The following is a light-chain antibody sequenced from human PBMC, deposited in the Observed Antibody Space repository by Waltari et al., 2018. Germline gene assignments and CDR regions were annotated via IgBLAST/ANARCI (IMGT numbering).Light chain of an antibody. CDR3: AAWDDSLNGV. Sequence: QSVLTQPPSASGTPGQRVTISCSGSSSNIGIHTVNWYQQLPGTAPKRLIYRDNQRPSGVPVRFSGSKSGTSASLAISGLQSEDEADYYCAAWDDSLNGVFGGGTKLTVL. V-gene: IGLV1-44*01. CDR2: RDN. CDR1: SSNIGIHT. J-gene: IGLJ3*02.